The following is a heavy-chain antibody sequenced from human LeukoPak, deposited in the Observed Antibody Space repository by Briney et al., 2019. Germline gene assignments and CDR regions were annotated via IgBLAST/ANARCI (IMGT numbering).Heavy chain of an antibody. CDR1: GGSISSGNW. D-gene: IGHD3-10*01. CDR3: ARQNDYYGSGNYYNPIDY. CDR2: IYHSGST. Sequence: SETLSLTCVVSGGSISSGNWWSWVRQPPGKGLEWIGEIYHSGSTNYNPSLKSRVTISVDKSKNQFSLKLSSVTAADTAVYYCARQNDYYGSGNYYNPIDYWGQGTLVTVSS. J-gene: IGHJ4*02. V-gene: IGHV4-4*02.